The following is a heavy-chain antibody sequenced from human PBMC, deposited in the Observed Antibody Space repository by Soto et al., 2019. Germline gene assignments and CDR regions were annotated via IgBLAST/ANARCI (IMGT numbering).Heavy chain of an antibody. J-gene: IGHJ6*02. CDR2: IVPIFGTA. Sequence: SVKVSCKASGGTFSSYAISWVRRAPGQGLEWKGGIVPIFGTANYAQKFQGRVTITADESTSTAYMELSSLRSEDTAVYYCARDGVGATTGFCYYYGMDVWGQGTTVTVSS. D-gene: IGHD1-26*01. V-gene: IGHV1-69*13. CDR1: GGTFSSYA. CDR3: ARDGVGATTGFCYYYGMDV.